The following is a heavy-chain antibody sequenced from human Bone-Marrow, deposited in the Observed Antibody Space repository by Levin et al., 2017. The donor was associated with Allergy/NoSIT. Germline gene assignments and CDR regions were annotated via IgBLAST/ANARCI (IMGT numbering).Heavy chain of an antibody. CDR1: GASITTNNW. D-gene: IGHD2-2*01. J-gene: IGHJ5*02. CDR3: AGVRGGCSSSSCYLDP. V-gene: IGHV4-4*02. CDR2: ISHSGTT. Sequence: SETLSLTCAVSGASITTNNWWTWVRQPPGKGPEWIGEISHSGTTYYNPSLKSRVTISVDKAKNQFPLKLTSVTAADTAGYYCAGVRGGCSSSSCYLDPWGQGTLVTVSA.